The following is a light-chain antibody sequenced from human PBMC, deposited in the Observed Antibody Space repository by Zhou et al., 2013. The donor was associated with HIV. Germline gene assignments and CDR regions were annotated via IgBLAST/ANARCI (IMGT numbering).Light chain of an antibody. CDR3: QQYSTHPIT. Sequence: DIQMTQSPSTLSAPVGGRVTIACRASQTISSWLAWYQQKPGAAPKLLMQKATSLEGDVLSRFSGSGSGTQFNLTVSRLQSDDSATYYCQQYSTHPITFGQGTRLEI. J-gene: IGKJ5*01. CDR1: QTISSW. V-gene: IGKV1-5*03. CDR2: KAT.